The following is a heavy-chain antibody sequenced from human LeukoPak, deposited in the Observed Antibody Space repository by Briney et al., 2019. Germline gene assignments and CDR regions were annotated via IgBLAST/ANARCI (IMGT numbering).Heavy chain of an antibody. CDR2: IKSKMDGGTA. J-gene: IGHJ3*01. Sequence: PGGSLRLSCAPSGLTLSNPWMSWVRQAPGKGLEWVGRIKSKMDGGTADYAAPVKGRFIISRDDSESTLNLQMNSLYPEDTAVYHCTTGPKYIGSAGGTFDFWGQGTTVTVSS. V-gene: IGHV3-15*01. CDR1: GLTLSNPW. D-gene: IGHD1-26*01. CDR3: TTGPKYIGSAGGTFDF.